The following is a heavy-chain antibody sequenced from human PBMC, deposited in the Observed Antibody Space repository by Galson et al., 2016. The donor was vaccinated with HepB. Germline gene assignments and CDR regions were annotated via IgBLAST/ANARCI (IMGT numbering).Heavy chain of an antibody. J-gene: IGHJ3*02. CDR1: DDSMSRRNW. V-gene: IGHV4-4*02. Sequence: SETLSLTCGVSDDSMSRRNWWSWVRQPPGQGLEWIGQIYHSGSTDYNPSLKSRVTISLDMSKNLFSLRLDSVTAADTAVYYCTRHLGFGFHMWGQGTMVTVSS. CDR3: TRHLGFGFHM. CDR2: IYHSGST. D-gene: IGHD3-16*01.